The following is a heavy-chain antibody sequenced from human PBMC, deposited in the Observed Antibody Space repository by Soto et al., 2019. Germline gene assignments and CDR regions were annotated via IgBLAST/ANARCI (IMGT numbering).Heavy chain of an antibody. CDR3: ARDTSQYDPGFDP. V-gene: IGHV4-31*03. J-gene: IGHJ5*02. Sequence: SETLSLTCTVSGGSISSGGYYWSWIRQHPGKGLEWIGYIYYSGSTYYNPSLKSRVTISVDTSKNQFSLKLGSVTAADTAVYYCARDTSQYDPGFDPWGQGTLVTVSS. CDR1: GGSISSGGYY. D-gene: IGHD1-26*01. CDR2: IYYSGST.